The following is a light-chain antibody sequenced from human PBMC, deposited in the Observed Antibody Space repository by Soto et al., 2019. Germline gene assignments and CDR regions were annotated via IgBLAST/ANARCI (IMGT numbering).Light chain of an antibody. CDR2: AAS. Sequence: DIQMTQSPSSVSASVGDRVTITCRASQGISSWLGWYQQKPGKAPKLLIYAASSLQSGVPSRFSGSGSGTDFTLPISSLQPEDFANYYWQPANRFPFTFGGGTQVEIK. CDR3: QPANRFPFT. CDR1: QGISSW. V-gene: IGKV1D-12*01. J-gene: IGKJ4*01.